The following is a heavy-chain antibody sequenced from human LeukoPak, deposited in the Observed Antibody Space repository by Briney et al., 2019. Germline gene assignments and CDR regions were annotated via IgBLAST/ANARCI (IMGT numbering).Heavy chain of an antibody. Sequence: GGSLRLSCAASGFTFSSYGMSWVRQAPGKGLEWVSGISGSGGSTYYAGSVKGRFTISRDNSKNTLYLQMNSLRAEDTAVYYCAKDLPTQTYYDFWSGLLDGAFDIWGQGTMVTVSS. CDR3: AKDLPTQTYYDFWSGLLDGAFDI. J-gene: IGHJ3*02. D-gene: IGHD3-3*01. CDR2: ISGSGGST. V-gene: IGHV3-23*01. CDR1: GFTFSSYG.